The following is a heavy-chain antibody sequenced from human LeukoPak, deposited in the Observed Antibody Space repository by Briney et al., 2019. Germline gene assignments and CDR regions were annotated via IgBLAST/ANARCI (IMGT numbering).Heavy chain of an antibody. Sequence: PGGSLRLSCTTSGFTFNFYAMHWVRQAPGKGLEYVPAISSKGGSVYYTDAVKGRFRTSRDNAKNTLFLQMGRLKPEDTAVYFCARGIRDYDDIWGNYIEDWGQGTRVIVSS. J-gene: IGHJ4*02. CDR3: ARGIRDYDDIWGNYIED. CDR1: GFTFNFYA. D-gene: IGHD3-16*01. CDR2: ISSKGGSV. V-gene: IGHV3-64*02.